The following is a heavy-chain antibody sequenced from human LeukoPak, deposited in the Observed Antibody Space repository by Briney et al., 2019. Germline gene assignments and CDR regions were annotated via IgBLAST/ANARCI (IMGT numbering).Heavy chain of an antibody. J-gene: IGHJ5*02. D-gene: IGHD1-26*01. Sequence: PGGSLRLSCAASGFTFSNYWMSWVRQAPGKGLEWVANIKQDGSEKYYVDSVKGRFTISRDNAKNSLYLQMSSLRVEDTAVYYCARHGTKRSYLRNWFDPWGQGTLVTVSS. CDR3: ARHGTKRSYLRNWFDP. CDR2: IKQDGSEK. CDR1: GFTFSNYW. V-gene: IGHV3-7*01.